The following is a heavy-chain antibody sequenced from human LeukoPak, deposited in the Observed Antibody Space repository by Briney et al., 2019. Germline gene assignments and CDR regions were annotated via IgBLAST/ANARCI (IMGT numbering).Heavy chain of an antibody. CDR1: GFTFSSYA. V-gene: IGHV3-30-3*01. CDR3: AKEGGVVTANGSFDI. CDR2: ISFDGTNK. J-gene: IGHJ3*02. D-gene: IGHD2-21*02. Sequence: GRSLRLSCAASGFTFSSYAMHWVRQAPGKGLEWVAVISFDGTNKYYVDSVKGRFTISRDNSKNTLSLQMNSLRPEDTAVYYCAKEGGVVTANGSFDIWGRGTMVTVSS.